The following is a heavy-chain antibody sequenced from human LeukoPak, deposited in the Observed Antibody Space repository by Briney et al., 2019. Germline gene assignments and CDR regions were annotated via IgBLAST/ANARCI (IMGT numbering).Heavy chain of an antibody. CDR2: ISAYNGNT. J-gene: IGHJ4*02. Sequence: ASVKVSCKASGYTFTSYGISWVRQAPGQGLEWMGWISAYNGNTNYAQKLQGRVTMTTDTSTSTAYMELRSLRSDDTAVYYCARDSYYDFWSGYYSRSDYWGQGTLVTVSS. V-gene: IGHV1-18*01. CDR3: ARDSYYDFWSGYYSRSDY. CDR1: GYTFTSYG. D-gene: IGHD3-3*01.